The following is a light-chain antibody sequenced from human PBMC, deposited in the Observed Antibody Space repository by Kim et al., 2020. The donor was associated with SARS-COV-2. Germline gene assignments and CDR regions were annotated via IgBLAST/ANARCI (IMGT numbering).Light chain of an antibody. CDR1: SSDIGGYNY. CDR2: GVS. CDR3: SSYTSSSTVI. J-gene: IGLJ2*01. V-gene: IGLV2-14*03. Sequence: GESINISCTGTSSDIGGYNYVTWYQQKPGKAPKLMIYGVSSRPSGITDRFSGSKAGNTASLTISGLQAEDEADYYCSSYTSSSTVIFGGGTKLTVL.